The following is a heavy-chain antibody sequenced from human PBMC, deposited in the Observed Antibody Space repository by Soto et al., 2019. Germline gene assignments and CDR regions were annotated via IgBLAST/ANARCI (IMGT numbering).Heavy chain of an antibody. D-gene: IGHD3-16*01. Sequence: XXXXSGSXXKKPGSSVKXSXXXSGGXXXXYVVTWVRQAPGQGLEWMGEFVPLFGTTNYAQRFSGRITITAEESTSTAYMELRTLRSDDTAVYYCATHGLGVSSPPYFDNWGQGTLVTVSS. CDR1: GGXXXXYV. CDR2: FVPLFGTT. V-gene: IGHV1-69*01. CDR3: ATHGLGVSSPPYFDN. J-gene: IGHJ4*02.